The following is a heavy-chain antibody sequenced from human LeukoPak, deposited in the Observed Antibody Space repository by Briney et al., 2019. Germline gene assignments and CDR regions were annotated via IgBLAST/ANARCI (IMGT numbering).Heavy chain of an antibody. J-gene: IGHJ3*02. Sequence: GSLRLSCAASGITFSRYWMSWVRQPPGMGLEWIGEIYHSGSTIYSPSLKSRVTISVDKSKNHFSLKLTSLTAADTAVYYCARVWTTVAIPHAFDIWGQGTMVTVSS. CDR2: IYHSGST. CDR1: GITFSRYW. V-gene: IGHV4-4*02. D-gene: IGHD4-23*01. CDR3: ARVWTTVAIPHAFDI.